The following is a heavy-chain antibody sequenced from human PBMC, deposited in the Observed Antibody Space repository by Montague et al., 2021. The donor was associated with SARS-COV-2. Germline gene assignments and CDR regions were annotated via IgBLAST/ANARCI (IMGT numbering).Heavy chain of an antibody. V-gene: IGHV4-4*02. CDR2: IYHSGST. D-gene: IGHD6-19*01. CDR1: GGSISSSNW. CDR3: ASRGAVAGKVYFQH. J-gene: IGHJ1*01. Sequence: SETLSLTCAVSGGSISSSNWWSWVRQPPGKGLEWIGEIYHSGSTNNNPSLKSRVTISVDTSKNQFSLKLSSVNAADTFVYYCASRGAVAGKVYFQHWGQGHMVSVS.